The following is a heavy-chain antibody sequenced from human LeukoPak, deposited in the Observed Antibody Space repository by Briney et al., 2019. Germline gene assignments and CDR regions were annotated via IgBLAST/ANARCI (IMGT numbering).Heavy chain of an antibody. J-gene: IGHJ4*02. V-gene: IGHV3-23*01. D-gene: IGHD3-22*01. Sequence: GGSLRLSCAASGFTFSSYAMSWVRQAPGKGLEWVSSITGSGSYTYCTDSVKGRFTISRDNSKNTLYLQVISLRAEDTAVYYCARGQFRLSDYDSSGFDYWGQGTLVTVSS. CDR1: GFTFSSYA. CDR3: ARGQFRLSDYDSSGFDY. CDR2: ITGSGSYT.